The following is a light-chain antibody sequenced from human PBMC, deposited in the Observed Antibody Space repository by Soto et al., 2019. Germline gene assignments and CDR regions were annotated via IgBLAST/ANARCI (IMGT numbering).Light chain of an antibody. Sequence: QSALTQPASVSGSPGQSITISCTGTSNDVGIYKLVSWYQQFPGKAPKLMIYEDSRRPSGVSNRFSGSKSGNTASLTISGLQAEDEADYHCCSYAGSNTYVFGSGTKLTVL. V-gene: IGLV2-23*01. CDR1: SNDVGIYKL. CDR3: CSYAGSNTYV. CDR2: EDS. J-gene: IGLJ1*01.